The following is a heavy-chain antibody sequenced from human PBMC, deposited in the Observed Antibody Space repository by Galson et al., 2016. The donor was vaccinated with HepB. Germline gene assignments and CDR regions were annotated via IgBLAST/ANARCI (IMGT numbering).Heavy chain of an antibody. D-gene: IGHD6-6*01. V-gene: IGHV3-11*01. CDR2: ISKSGSTI. CDR1: GFTFSDYY. Sequence: SLRLSCAGSGFTFSDYYMSWIRQAPGGGLEWVAYISKSGSTIYYADSVKGRFTISRDNTQRTLSLQMSGLRADDAGLYYCARGVGRYSSFLQLWGQGTLGTVSS. CDR3: ARGVGRYSSFLQL. J-gene: IGHJ1*01.